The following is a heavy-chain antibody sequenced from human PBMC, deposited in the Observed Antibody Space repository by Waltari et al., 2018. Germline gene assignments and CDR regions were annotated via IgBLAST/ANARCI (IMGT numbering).Heavy chain of an antibody. CDR2: FDPEDGET. CDR3: ATRRLNYYDSSGHFDY. CDR1: GYPLTELS. V-gene: IGHV1-24*01. D-gene: IGHD3-22*01. J-gene: IGHJ4*02. Sequence: QVQLVQSGAEVKKPGASVKVPCKVSGYPLTELSMHWVRQATGTGLEWMGGFDPEDGETIYAQKFQGRVTMTEDTSTDTAYMELSSLRSEDTAVYYCATRRLNYYDSSGHFDYWGQGTLVTVSS.